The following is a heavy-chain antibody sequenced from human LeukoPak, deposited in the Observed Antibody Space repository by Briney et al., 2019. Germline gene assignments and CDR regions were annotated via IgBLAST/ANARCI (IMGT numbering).Heavy chain of an antibody. CDR3: ARDGGIIRFGGQDV. D-gene: IGHD3-16*01. J-gene: IGHJ6*02. V-gene: IGHV3-7*01. CDR1: GFTFSDYW. Sequence: GGSLRLSCAASGFTFSDYWLSWVRQAPGKGLEWVANMNRDGSEKNYVDSMKGRITISRDNAKNSLYLQMNSLRVEDTAVYYCARDGGIIRFGGQDVWGQGTTVTVS. CDR2: MNRDGSEK.